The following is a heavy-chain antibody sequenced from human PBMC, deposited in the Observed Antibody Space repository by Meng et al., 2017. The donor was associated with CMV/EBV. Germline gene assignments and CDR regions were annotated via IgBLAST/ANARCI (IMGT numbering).Heavy chain of an antibody. V-gene: IGHV4-34*01. Sequence: GSLRLSCAVYGGSFSGYYWSWIRQPPGKGLEWIGEINHSGSTNYNPSLKSRVTISVDTSKNQFSLKLSSVTAADTAVYYWARGFSHPRYCSSTSCYPADYYYGMDVWGQGTTVTVSS. CDR1: GGSFSGYY. J-gene: IGHJ6*02. D-gene: IGHD2-2*01. CDR2: INHSGST. CDR3: ARGFSHPRYCSSTSCYPADYYYGMDV.